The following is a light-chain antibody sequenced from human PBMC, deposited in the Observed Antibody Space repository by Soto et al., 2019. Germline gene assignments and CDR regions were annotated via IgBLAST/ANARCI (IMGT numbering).Light chain of an antibody. J-gene: IGKJ4*01. CDR1: QNVDIY. Sequence: ETVLTQSPVTLSLSPGERATLSCRASQNVDIYLAWYQQKPGQAPRLLIYDASNRATGIPARFSGSGSGTDFTLTISSLEPEDFAVYYCQQRKNWPPLTFGGGTRVEIK. CDR2: DAS. CDR3: QQRKNWPPLT. V-gene: IGKV3-11*01.